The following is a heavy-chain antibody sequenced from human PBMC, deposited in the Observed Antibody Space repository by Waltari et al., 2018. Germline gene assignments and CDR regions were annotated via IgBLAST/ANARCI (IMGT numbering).Heavy chain of an antibody. CDR3: AKDIDGNYYYYMDV. J-gene: IGHJ6*03. D-gene: IGHD1-26*01. CDR1: GFTFSSYW. V-gene: IGHV3-7*03. Sequence: EVQLVESGGGLVQPGGSLRLSCAASGFTFSSYWMSWVRQAPGKGLEWVANIKQDGSEKYYVDSVKGRFTISRDNAKNSLYLQMNSLRAEDTALYYCAKDIDGNYYYYMDVWGKGTTVTVSS. CDR2: IKQDGSEK.